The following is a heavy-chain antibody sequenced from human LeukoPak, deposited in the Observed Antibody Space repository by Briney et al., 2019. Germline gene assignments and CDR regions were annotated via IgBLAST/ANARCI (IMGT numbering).Heavy chain of an antibody. V-gene: IGHV3-21*01. CDR3: ARDLAVADDY. Sequence: GGSLRLSCAASGFTFSSYSMNWVRQARRKGLEWVSSISSSSSYIYYADSVKGRFTISRDNAKNSLYLQMNSLRAEDTAVYYCARDLAVADDYWGQGTLVTVSS. CDR2: ISSSSSYI. J-gene: IGHJ4*02. D-gene: IGHD6-19*01. CDR1: GFTFSSYS.